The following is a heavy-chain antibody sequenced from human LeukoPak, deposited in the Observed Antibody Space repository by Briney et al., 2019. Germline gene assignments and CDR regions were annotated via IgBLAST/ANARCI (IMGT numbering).Heavy chain of an antibody. CDR3: ARSPTSWYFDY. J-gene: IGHJ4*02. CDR1: GFTFSGSG. CDR2: IRYHGSDK. V-gene: IGHV3-30*02. Sequence: PGESLRLSCAASGFTFSGSGMHWVRQAPGKGLEWVAFIRYHGSDKYYADFVKGRFTISRDNSKNTLYLQMNSLRPEDASVYFCARSPTSWYFDYWGQGTLVTVSS. D-gene: IGHD2-2*01.